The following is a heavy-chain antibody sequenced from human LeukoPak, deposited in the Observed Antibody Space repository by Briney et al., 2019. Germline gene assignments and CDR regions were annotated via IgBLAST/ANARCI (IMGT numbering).Heavy chain of an antibody. CDR2: LNGDGGST. CDR1: GFTFDDYA. D-gene: IGHD3-10*01. Sequence: PGGSLRLSCAASGFTFDDYAMHWVRQAPGKGLEWVSLLNGDGGSTSYADSVKGRFAISRDNSKNSLYLHMNSLRPEDTALYFCAKDRKFRGTTPLDHWGQGTLVTVSS. V-gene: IGHV3-43*02. CDR3: AKDRKFRGTTPLDH. J-gene: IGHJ5*02.